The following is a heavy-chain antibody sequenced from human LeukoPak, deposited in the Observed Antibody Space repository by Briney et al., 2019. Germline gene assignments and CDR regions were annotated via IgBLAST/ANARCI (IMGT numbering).Heavy chain of an antibody. D-gene: IGHD3-22*01. J-gene: IGHJ4*02. Sequence: SETLSLTCTVSGGSISSYYWSWIRQPPGKGLEWIGYIYYSGSTSYNPSLKSRVTISVDTSKNQFSLRLRSVTAADTAVYYCARYYSSGLDYWGQGNLVTVSS. CDR1: GGSISSYY. CDR2: IYYSGST. CDR3: ARYYSSGLDY. V-gene: IGHV4-59*08.